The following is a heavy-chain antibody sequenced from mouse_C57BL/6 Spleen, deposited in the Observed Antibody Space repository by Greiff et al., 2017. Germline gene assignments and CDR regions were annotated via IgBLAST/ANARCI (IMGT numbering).Heavy chain of an antibody. D-gene: IGHD1-1*01. V-gene: IGHV14-3*01. J-gene: IGHJ4*01. CDR1: GFNIKNTY. CDR2: IDSANGNT. Sequence: EVQLQQSVAELVRPGASVKLSCTASGFNIKNTYMHWVKQRPEQGLEWIGRIDSANGNTKYAPKFQGKATITADTSSNTAYLQLSRLTSEYTAIYYCARGGGGSKGYYYAMDYWGQGTSVTVSS. CDR3: ARGGGGSKGYYYAMDY.